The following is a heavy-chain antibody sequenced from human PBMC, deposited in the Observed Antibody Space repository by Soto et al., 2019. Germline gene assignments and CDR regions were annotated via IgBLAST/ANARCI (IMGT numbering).Heavy chain of an antibody. Sequence: XGSLRLSCAGAGFTFSRSDISWVRQAPGKGLDWVSGISGSGHNTYYTDSVKGRFTISRDNSKNTLYLQMNGLRVEDTAVYFCAKSPINMIAAFHSWGLATLVTVS. D-gene: IGHD3-22*01. CDR3: AKSPINMIAAFHS. CDR2: ISGSGHNT. CDR1: GFTFSRSD. V-gene: IGHV3-23*01. J-gene: IGHJ4*02.